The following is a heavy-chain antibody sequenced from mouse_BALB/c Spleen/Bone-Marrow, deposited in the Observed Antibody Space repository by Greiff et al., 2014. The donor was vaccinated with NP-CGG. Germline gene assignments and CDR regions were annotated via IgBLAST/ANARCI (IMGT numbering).Heavy chain of an antibody. CDR1: DYSFTDYY. D-gene: IGHD1-1*01. V-gene: IGHV1S34*01. CDR2: ISCYNGAT. CDR3: ARSEGTYYYGSSYALDY. J-gene: IGHJ4*01. Sequence: LVKTGASVKISCKASDYSFTDYYMHWVKQTHGKSLEWIGYISCYNGATSYNQKFKGKATFTVDTSSSTAYMQFSSLTSEDPAVYYCARSEGTYYYGSSYALDYWGQGTSVTVSS.